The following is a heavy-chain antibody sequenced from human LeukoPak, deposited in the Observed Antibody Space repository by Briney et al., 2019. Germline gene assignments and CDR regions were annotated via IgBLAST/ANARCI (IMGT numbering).Heavy chain of an antibody. CDR3: ARHGPGVVIHDYYYMDV. J-gene: IGHJ6*03. CDR2: IIPIFGTA. Sequence: GASVKVSCKASGGTFSSYAISWVRQAPGQGLEWMGGIIPIFGTANYAQKFQGRVTITTDESTSTAYMELSSLRSEDTAVYYCARHGPGVVIHDYYYMDVWGKGTTVTVSS. D-gene: IGHD3-3*01. CDR1: GGTFSSYA. V-gene: IGHV1-69*05.